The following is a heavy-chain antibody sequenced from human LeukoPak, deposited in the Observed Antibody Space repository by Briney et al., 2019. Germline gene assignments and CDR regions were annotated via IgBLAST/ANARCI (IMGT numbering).Heavy chain of an antibody. CDR3: ARDRSPDFWSGYYRDAFDI. D-gene: IGHD3-3*01. V-gene: IGHV1-18*01. CDR2: ISVYNGNT. CDR1: GYTFTSYG. Sequence: ASVKVSCKASGYTFTSYGISWVRQAPGQGLEWMGWISVYNGNTNYVQKLQGRVTMTTDTSTSTAYMELRSLRSDDTAVYYCARDRSPDFWSGYYRDAFDIWGQGTMVTVSS. J-gene: IGHJ3*02.